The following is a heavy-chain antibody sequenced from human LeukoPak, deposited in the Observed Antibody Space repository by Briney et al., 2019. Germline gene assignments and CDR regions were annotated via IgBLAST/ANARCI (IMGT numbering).Heavy chain of an antibody. V-gene: IGHV1-2*02. D-gene: IGHD1/OR15-1a*01. CDR2: INLNSGRT. Sequence: ASVKVSCKASGYTFTDYYMHWVRQAPGQGLGWVGWINLNSGRTNYAQKFQDRGTMTRDTSNNTSYMDLSSLTSDDTAVYYCAREFRTTTWSYDAFDLWGQGTMVTVSS. J-gene: IGHJ3*01. CDR3: AREFRTTTWSYDAFDL. CDR1: GYTFTDYY.